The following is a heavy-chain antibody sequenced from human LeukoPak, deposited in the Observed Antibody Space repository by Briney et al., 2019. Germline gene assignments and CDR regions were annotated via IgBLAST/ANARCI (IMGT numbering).Heavy chain of an antibody. V-gene: IGHV6-1*01. J-gene: IGHJ4*02. CDR2: TYYRSMWYN. Sequence: SQTLSLTCAISGDSVSSNSAAWNWIRQSPSRGLEWLGNTYYRSMWYNDYVMFVQSRITIKPDTSKNQFSLHLNSVTPEDTAVYYCAKGVKYSFDYWDQGTLDTVSS. CDR3: AKGVKYSFDY. CDR1: GDSVSSNSAA. D-gene: IGHD1-1*01.